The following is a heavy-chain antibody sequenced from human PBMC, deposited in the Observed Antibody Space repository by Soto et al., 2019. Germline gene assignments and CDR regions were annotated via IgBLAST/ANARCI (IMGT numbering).Heavy chain of an antibody. Sequence: PGGSLRLSGAASGFTFNSYAISWVRQAPWKGLEWVSAISGSGGSTYYADSVKGRFTISRDNSKKTLFLQMNSLRAEDTAIYFCAKTSPPDYWGQGILVTVSS. V-gene: IGHV3-23*01. CDR3: AKTSPPDY. J-gene: IGHJ4*02. CDR2: ISGSGGST. D-gene: IGHD6-6*01. CDR1: GFTFNSYA.